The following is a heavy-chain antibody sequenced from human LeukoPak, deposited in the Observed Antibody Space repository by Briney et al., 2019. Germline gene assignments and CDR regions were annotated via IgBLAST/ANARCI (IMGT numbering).Heavy chain of an antibody. CDR2: MNPNSGNT. D-gene: IGHD6-6*01. CDR3: ARAEQLVRRARGYPGHHYYYYYMDV. V-gene: IGHV1-8*01. J-gene: IGHJ6*03. CDR1: GYTFTSYD. Sequence: ASVKVSCKASGYTFTSYDINWVRQATGQGLEWMGWMNPNSGNTGYAQKFQGRVTMTRNTSISTAYMELSSLRSEDTAVYYCARAEQLVRRARGYPGHHYYYYYMDVWGKGTTVTVSS.